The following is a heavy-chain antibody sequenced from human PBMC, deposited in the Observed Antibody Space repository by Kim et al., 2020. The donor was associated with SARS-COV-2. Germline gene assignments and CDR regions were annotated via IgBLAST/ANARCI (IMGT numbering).Heavy chain of an antibody. D-gene: IGHD5-18*01. CDR1: GGSFSIYY. V-gene: IGHV4-59*13. J-gene: IGHJ4*02. Sequence: SETLSLTCTVSGGSFSIYYWSWIRQPPGKGLEWIGYIYYSGNTSYNPSLKSRVTISVDTSKNQFSLNLRPVTAVDTAVYYCARTAMVTGELDSWGQGTLVTVPS. CDR2: IYYSGNT. CDR3: ARTAMVTGELDS.